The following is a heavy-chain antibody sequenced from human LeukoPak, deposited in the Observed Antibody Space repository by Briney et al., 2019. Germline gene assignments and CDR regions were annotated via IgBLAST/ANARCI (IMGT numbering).Heavy chain of an antibody. CDR3: ARDHRYDILTGYPYYFDY. J-gene: IGHJ4*02. Sequence: GGSLRLSCAASGFTFSSYSMNWVRQAPGKGLGWVSSISSSSSYIHYADSVKGRFTISRDNAKNSLYLQMNSLRAEDTAVYYCARDHRYDILTGYPYYFDYWGQGTLVTVSS. V-gene: IGHV3-21*04. CDR2: ISSSSSYI. D-gene: IGHD3-9*01. CDR1: GFTFSSYS.